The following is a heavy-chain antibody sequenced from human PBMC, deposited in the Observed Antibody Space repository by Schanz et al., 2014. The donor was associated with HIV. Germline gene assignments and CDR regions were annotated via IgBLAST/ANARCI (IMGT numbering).Heavy chain of an antibody. J-gene: IGHJ4*02. CDR1: EFIFSSYG. D-gene: IGHD1-26*01. Sequence: QVQVVESGGGVVQPGRSLRLSCTASEFIFSSYGIHWVRQAPGKGLEWVAVISNDGSNEYYADSVKGRFTISRDNSENTLYLQMDSLRTEDTALYSCAKTPSSLCDTTNCPMGNWGMGALVTVSS. V-gene: IGHV3-30*18. CDR3: AKTPSSLCDTTNCPMGN. CDR2: ISNDGSNE.